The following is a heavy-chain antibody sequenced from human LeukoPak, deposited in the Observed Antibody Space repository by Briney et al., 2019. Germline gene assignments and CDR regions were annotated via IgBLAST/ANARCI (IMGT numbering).Heavy chain of an antibody. CDR2: ISAYNGNT. V-gene: IGHV1-18*01. J-gene: IGHJ6*03. CDR3: ARGWHGDYYGFYYYYYMDV. D-gene: IGHD4-17*01. Sequence: ASVKVSCKASGYTFSSYGISWVRQAPGQGLEWMGWISAYNGNTDYAQKLQGRVTMTTDTSTSTAYMELRSLRSDDTAVYYCARGWHGDYYGFYYYYYMDVWGKGTTVTISS. CDR1: GYTFSSYG.